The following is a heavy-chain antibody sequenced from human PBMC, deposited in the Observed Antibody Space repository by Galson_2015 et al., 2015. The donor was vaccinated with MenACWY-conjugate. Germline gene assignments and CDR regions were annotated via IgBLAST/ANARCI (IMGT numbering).Heavy chain of an antibody. CDR3: TRGDYGGYEDEDF. CDR1: GFTFGDYA. CDR2: IRSTAYGGTH. V-gene: IGHV3-49*03. Sequence: SLRLSCAASGFTFGDYAMSWFHQAPGKGLEWVGFIRSTAYGGTHEYAASVKGRFTISRDDSKSIAYLQMNSLKTEDTAVYYCTRGDYGGYEDEDFWGQGTLVTVSS. D-gene: IGHD4-17*01. J-gene: IGHJ4*02.